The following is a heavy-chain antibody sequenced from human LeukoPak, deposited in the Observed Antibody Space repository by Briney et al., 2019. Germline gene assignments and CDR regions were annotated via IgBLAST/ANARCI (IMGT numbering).Heavy chain of an antibody. J-gene: IGHJ5*02. D-gene: IGHD5/OR15-5a*01. V-gene: IGHV3-7*01. CDR1: GFSFSTSR. CDR2: IKGDGSEK. Sequence: PGGSLRLSCVTSGFSFSTSRMNWIRQAPGRGTEWVANIKGDGSEKYYVDSVEGRFTISIDDATNSVYTQMNSMIVEGNAVLYCRRGLYDSSAWDQGTLVTVSS. CDR3: RRGLYDSSA.